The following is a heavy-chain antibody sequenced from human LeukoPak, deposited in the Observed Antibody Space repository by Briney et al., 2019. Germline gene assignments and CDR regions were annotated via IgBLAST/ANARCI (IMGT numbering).Heavy chain of an antibody. CDR1: GFTVSSHY. CDR3: AKDLGPGSMATSPGFDY. Sequence: PGGSLRLSCAASGFTVSSHYMSWVRQAPGKGLEWVSGISWNSGSIGYADSVKGRFTISRDNAKTSLYLQMNSLRAEDTALYYCAKDLGPGSMATSPGFDYWGQGTLVTVSS. CDR2: ISWNSGSI. D-gene: IGHD5-24*01. J-gene: IGHJ4*02. V-gene: IGHV3-9*01.